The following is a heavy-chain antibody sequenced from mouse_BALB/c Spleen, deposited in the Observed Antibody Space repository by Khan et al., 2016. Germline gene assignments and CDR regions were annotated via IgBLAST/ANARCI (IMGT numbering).Heavy chain of an antibody. CDR2: ISYSGST. CDR3: ATTYYAMDY. V-gene: IGHV3-2*02. J-gene: IGHJ4*01. CDR1: GYSITSDYA. Sequence: EVQLQESGPGLVKPSQSLSLTCTVTGYSITSDYAWNWIRQFPGNKLEWMGYISYSGSTSYNPSLKSRISITRDTSKNQFFLQLNSVTTGDTATYYCATTYYAMDYWGQGTSVTVSS.